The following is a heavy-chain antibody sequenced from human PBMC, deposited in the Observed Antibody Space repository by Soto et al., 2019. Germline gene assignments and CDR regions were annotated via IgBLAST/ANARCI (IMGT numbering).Heavy chain of an antibody. CDR3: AIHYCSSTSCYDPADY. V-gene: IGHV1-8*01. CDR1: GYTFTSYD. Sequence: ASVKVSCKASGYTFTSYDINWVRQATGQGLEWMGWMNPNSGNTGYAQKFQGRVTMTRNTSISTAYMELSSLRSEDTAVYYCAIHYCSSTSCYDPADYWGQGTLVTVSS. J-gene: IGHJ4*02. D-gene: IGHD2-2*01. CDR2: MNPNSGNT.